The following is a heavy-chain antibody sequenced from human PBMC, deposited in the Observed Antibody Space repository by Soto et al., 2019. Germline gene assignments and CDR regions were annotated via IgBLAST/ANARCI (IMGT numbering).Heavy chain of an antibody. V-gene: IGHV3-15*01. CDR1: GFTFSNAW. CDR2: IKSRTADGTA. CDR3: ATRHDYLDY. J-gene: IGHJ4*02. Sequence: GGSLRLSCAASGFTFSNAWMTGVRQAPGKGLEWIGRIKSRTADGTAEYAAPVKGRFTISRDDSSNTLYLQMNSLKSEDTAVYYCATRHDYLDYWTQGTLVTV.